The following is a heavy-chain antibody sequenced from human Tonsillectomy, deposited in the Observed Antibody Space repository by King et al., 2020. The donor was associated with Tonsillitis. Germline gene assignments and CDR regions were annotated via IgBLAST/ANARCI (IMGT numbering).Heavy chain of an antibody. Sequence: VQLVESGGGLVQPGGSLRLSCAASGFTFSSCAMTWVRQAPGMRREWVSAISGSAGGTYYADYVKGRFTISRDNSKNTLYLQMNSLSAEDTAVYYCAKGWVEMDVWGQGTLVTVSS. CDR3: AKGWVEMDV. CDR1: GFTFSSCA. D-gene: IGHD5-24*01. J-gene: IGHJ1*01. V-gene: IGHV3-23*04. CDR2: ISGSAGGT.